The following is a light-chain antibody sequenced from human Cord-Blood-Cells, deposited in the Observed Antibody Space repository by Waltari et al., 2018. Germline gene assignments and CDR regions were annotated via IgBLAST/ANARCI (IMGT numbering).Light chain of an antibody. V-gene: IGKV3-11*01. Sequence: EIVLTQSPATLSLSPGERATLSCRACQSVSSYLAWHQQKPGQAPRLLIYDASNRATGIPARFSGSGSGTDFTLTISSLEPEDFAVYYCQQRSNWPPWTFGQGTKVEIK. J-gene: IGKJ1*01. CDR1: QSVSSY. CDR3: QQRSNWPPWT. CDR2: DAS.